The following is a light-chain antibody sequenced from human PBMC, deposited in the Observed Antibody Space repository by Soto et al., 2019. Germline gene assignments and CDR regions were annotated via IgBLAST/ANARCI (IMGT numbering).Light chain of an antibody. CDR3: QQSYSTPYT. CDR2: AAS. V-gene: IGKV1-39*01. CDR1: KSISSY. Sequence: IQITHSPSSLSASVGDRVTITCRPSKSISSYLNWYQQKPGKAPKLLIYAASSLQSGVPSRFSGSGSGTDFTLTISSLQPEDFATYYCQQSYSTPYTLGQGTKV. J-gene: IGKJ2*01.